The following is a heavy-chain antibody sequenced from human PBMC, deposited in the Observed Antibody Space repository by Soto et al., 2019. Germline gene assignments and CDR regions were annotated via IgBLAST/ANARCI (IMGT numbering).Heavy chain of an antibody. CDR2: FNPNSGDT. D-gene: IGHD6-19*01. V-gene: IGHV1-2*02. Sequence: ASVKVSCKASGYTFTAYSMHWVRQAPGQGLEWVGWFNPNSGDTIYAQKFQGRVTLTRDTSIGTAYMELYSLTSDDTAVYYCAREASAVFSLDYWGQGTLVTVSS. CDR3: AREASAVFSLDY. CDR1: GYTFTAYS. J-gene: IGHJ4*02.